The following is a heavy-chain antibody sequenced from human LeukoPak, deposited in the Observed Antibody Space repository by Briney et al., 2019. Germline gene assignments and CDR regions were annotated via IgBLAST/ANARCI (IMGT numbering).Heavy chain of an antibody. D-gene: IGHD6-19*01. CDR1: GFTFTRYG. Sequence: GASVKVSCKASGFTFTRYGISWVRQAPGQGLEWMGWISAYNGDTKYAHKFQDRLTMTTDTSTSTAYMELRSLRSDDTAVYYCARDPSNTSGWYAWADYWGRGTLVTVSS. V-gene: IGHV1-18*01. CDR3: ARDPSNTSGWYAWADY. J-gene: IGHJ4*02. CDR2: ISAYNGDT.